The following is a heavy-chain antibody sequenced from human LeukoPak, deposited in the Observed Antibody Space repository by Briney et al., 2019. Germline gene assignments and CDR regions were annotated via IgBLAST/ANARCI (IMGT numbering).Heavy chain of an antibody. D-gene: IGHD5-18*01. J-gene: IGHJ6*04. CDR2: IYSSGST. CDR3: ARQGGYSYGYTMDV. Sequence: SETLSLTCRVSGVSISSGSNYWGWIRQPPGKTLEWIGSIYSSGSTYYNPSLKSRVTISVDTSKNQFSLKLSSVTAADTAVYYCARQGGYSYGYTMDVWGKGTTVTISS. CDR1: GVSISSGSNY. V-gene: IGHV4-39*01.